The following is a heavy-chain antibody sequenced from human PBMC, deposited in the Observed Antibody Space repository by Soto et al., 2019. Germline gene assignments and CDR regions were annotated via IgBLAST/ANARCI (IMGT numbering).Heavy chain of an antibody. D-gene: IGHD5-18*01. Sequence: ASVKVSCKASGYTFTGYYMHWVRQAPGKGLEWMGWINPNSGGTNYAQKFQGWVTMTRDTSTNTAYMELSSLRSEDTAVYYCATDKTAMPPGAFDIWGKGTMVTVSS. CDR1: GYTFTGYY. CDR2: INPNSGGT. CDR3: ATDKTAMPPGAFDI. V-gene: IGHV1-2*04. J-gene: IGHJ3*02.